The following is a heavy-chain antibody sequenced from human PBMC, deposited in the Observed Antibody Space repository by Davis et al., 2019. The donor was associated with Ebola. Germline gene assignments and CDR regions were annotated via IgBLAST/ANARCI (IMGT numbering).Heavy chain of an antibody. V-gene: IGHV3-23*01. D-gene: IGHD2-15*01. CDR1: GFTFSSHA. Sequence: GESLKISCAASGFTFSSHAMSWVRQAPGKGLEWVSAISGSGGSTYYADSVKGRFTISRDNSKNTLYLQMNSLRAEDTAVYYCAKDQVVFDYWGQGTLVTVSS. J-gene: IGHJ4*02. CDR3: AKDQVVFDY. CDR2: ISGSGGST.